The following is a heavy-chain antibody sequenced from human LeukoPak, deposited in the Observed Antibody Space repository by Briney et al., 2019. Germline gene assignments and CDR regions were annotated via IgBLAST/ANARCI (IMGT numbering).Heavy chain of an antibody. V-gene: IGHV1-46*01. Sequence: ASVKVSCKASGYTFTSYYMHWVRQAPGQGLEWMGIINPSGGSTSYAQKFQGRVTMTRDTSTSTVYMELSSLRSEDTAVYYCARVEADILTGYLKGPTNWFDPWGQGTLVTVSS. J-gene: IGHJ5*02. D-gene: IGHD3-9*01. CDR3: ARVEADILTGYLKGPTNWFDP. CDR1: GYTFTSYY. CDR2: INPSGGST.